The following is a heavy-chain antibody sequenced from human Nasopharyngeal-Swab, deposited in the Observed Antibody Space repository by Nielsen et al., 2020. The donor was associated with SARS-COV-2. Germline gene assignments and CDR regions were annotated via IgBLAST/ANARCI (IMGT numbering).Heavy chain of an antibody. J-gene: IGHJ4*02. Sequence: ASVKVSCKASGDTLRSYGITWVRQATGQGLEWMGWMNTNTGNTGYAQKFQGRITMTRDTSMNTAYMELSGLSSDDTAVYYCARSRGSWSVTDYFDYWGQGTLVTVSS. CDR1: GDTLRSYG. D-gene: IGHD1-26*01. CDR2: MNTNTGNT. V-gene: IGHV1-8*01. CDR3: ARSRGSWSVTDYFDY.